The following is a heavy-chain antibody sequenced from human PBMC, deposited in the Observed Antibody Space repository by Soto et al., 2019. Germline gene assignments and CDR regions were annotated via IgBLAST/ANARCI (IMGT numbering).Heavy chain of an antibody. D-gene: IGHD5-12*01. CDR2: INSDGNT. V-gene: IGHV4-4*07. CDR1: GGSLFGDY. J-gene: IGHJ5*02. Sequence: SENLSLTCTVSGGSLFGDYCTWLRQPAGGGLEWIGRINSDGNTNYSPSLKSRVTMSVDPSRKHFSLNLPSMTDAHTASYFCARARRLENWFDPWGPGIQVSVSS. CDR3: ARARRLENWFDP.